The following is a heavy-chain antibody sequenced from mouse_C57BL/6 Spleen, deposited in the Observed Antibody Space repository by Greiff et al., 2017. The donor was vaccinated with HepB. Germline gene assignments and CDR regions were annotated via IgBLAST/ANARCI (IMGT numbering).Heavy chain of an antibody. D-gene: IGHD1-1*01. CDR3: ARPGSSYDWYFDV. CDR1: GYTFTSYW. J-gene: IGHJ1*03. CDR2: IHPNSGST. Sequence: VQLQQPGAELVKPGASVKLSCKASGYTFTSYWMHWVKQRPGQGLEWIGMIHPNSGSTNYNEKFKSKATLTVDKSSSTAYMQLSSLTSEDSAVYYCARPGSSYDWYFDVWGTGTTVTVSS. V-gene: IGHV1-64*01.